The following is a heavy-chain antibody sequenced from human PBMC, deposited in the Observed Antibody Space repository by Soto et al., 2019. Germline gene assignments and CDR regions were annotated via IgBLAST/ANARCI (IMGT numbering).Heavy chain of an antibody. Sequence: SETLSLTCTVSGGSISSSSYYWGWIRQPPGKGLEWIGSIYYSGSTYYNPSLKSRVTISVDTSKNQFSLKLSSVTAADTAVYYCATYLSYNWNRRPNFDYWGQGTLVTVSS. J-gene: IGHJ4*02. D-gene: IGHD1-20*01. CDR2: IYYSGST. CDR1: GGSISSSSYY. V-gene: IGHV4-39*01. CDR3: ATYLSYNWNRRPNFDY.